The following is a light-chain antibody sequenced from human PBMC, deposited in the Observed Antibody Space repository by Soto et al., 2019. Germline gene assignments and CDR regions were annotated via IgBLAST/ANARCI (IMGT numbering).Light chain of an antibody. Sequence: QAAVTQEPSFSVSPGGTVTLTCGLSSGSVSASYGPSWYQQTPGQAPRRLIYSAYTRSSGVPDRFSGSILGNKAALTITGAQADDESDYYCVLYLGSGIWVFGGGTKVTVL. J-gene: IGLJ3*02. V-gene: IGLV8-61*01. CDR3: VLYLGSGIWV. CDR2: SAY. CDR1: SGSVSASYG.